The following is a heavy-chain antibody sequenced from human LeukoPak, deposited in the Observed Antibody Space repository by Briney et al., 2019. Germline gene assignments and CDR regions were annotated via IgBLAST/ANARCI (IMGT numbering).Heavy chain of an antibody. CDR2: MNPNSGNT. J-gene: IGHJ4*02. CDR3: ARGAVDY. CDR1: GYTFTSYY. V-gene: IGHV1-8*02. Sequence: ASVKVSCKASGYTFTSYYIHWVRQAPGQGLEWMGWMNPNSGNTGYAQKFQGRVTMTRNTSISTAYMELSSLRSEDTAVYYCARGAVDYWGQGTLVTVSS.